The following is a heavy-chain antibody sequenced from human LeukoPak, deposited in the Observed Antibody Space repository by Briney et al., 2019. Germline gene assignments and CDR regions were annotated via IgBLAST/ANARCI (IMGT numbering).Heavy chain of an antibody. CDR3: ARVSRSSGWSREGY. Sequence: GASVKVSCKVSGYTLTELSMHWVRQAPGKGLEWMGGFNPEDGETIYAQKFQGRVTMTEDTSTDTAYMELSSLRSDDTAVYYCARVSRSSGWSREGYWGQGTLVTVSS. V-gene: IGHV1-24*01. CDR1: GYTLTELS. J-gene: IGHJ4*02. CDR2: FNPEDGET. D-gene: IGHD6-19*01.